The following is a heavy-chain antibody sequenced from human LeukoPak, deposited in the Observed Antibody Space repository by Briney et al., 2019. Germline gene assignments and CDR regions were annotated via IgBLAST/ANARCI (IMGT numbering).Heavy chain of an antibody. CDR2: INHSGST. Sequence: SETVSLTCAVYGGSFSGCYWSWIRQPPGKGLEWIGEINHSGSTNYNPSLKSRVSISVDTSKNQFSLKLSSVTAADTAVYYCARGITTIVVVISLSWFDPWGQGTLVTVSS. CDR1: GGSFSGCY. CDR3: ARGITTIVVVISLSWFDP. V-gene: IGHV4-34*01. D-gene: IGHD3-22*01. J-gene: IGHJ5*02.